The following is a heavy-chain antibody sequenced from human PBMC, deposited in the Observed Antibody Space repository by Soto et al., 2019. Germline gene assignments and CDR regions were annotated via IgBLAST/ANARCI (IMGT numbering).Heavy chain of an antibody. CDR1: GGAFSDYA. D-gene: IGHD3-10*01. CDR3: ASWLKGPDLGNYYYGMDV. J-gene: IGHJ6*02. Sequence: QVQLVQSGAEVKKPGSSVKVSCKASGGAFSDYAFSWVRQAPGQGLEWLGGIMPIFRAPDYAQKFQGRATITADEFARRGYREMIGLRSEDTAVYYCASWLKGPDLGNYYYGMDVWGQGTTVTVS. CDR2: IMPIFRAP. V-gene: IGHV1-69*12.